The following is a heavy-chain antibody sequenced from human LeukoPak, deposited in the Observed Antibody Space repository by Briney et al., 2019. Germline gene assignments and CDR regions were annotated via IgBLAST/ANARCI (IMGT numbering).Heavy chain of an antibody. CDR2: ISYDGSNK. CDR3: VRGGFYGSVSDNWFDP. CDR1: GFTFSAYV. J-gene: IGHJ5*02. V-gene: IGHV3-30*04. D-gene: IGHD3-10*01. Sequence: GRSLRLSCAASGFTFSAYVMYWVRQAPGKGLEWVTVISYDGSNKDYADSVKGRFTISRDNSKNILYLQVNSLRVEDTAVYFCVRGGFYGSVSDNWFDPWGQGTLVTVSS.